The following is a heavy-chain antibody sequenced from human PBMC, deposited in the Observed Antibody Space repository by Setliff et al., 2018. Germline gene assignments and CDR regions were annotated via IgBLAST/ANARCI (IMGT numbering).Heavy chain of an antibody. D-gene: IGHD3-22*01. CDR3: ARIHFFGSSGYYYAPDS. CDR1: GYTFTNYG. CDR2: INNYNFNT. Sequence: ASVKVSCKSSGYTFTNYGITCVRQAHGQGLEWMGWINNYNFNTQYAQKFQGRVTVSTDTSTTTAYLELRFMRPDDKALYYCARIHFFGSSGYYYAPDSWGQGTMVTVSS. J-gene: IGHJ4*02. V-gene: IGHV1-18*01.